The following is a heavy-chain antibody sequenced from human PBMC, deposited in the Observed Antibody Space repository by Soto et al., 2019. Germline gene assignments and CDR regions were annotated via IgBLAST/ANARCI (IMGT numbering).Heavy chain of an antibody. CDR1: GGTFSSYT. J-gene: IGHJ6*03. CDR3: ARDRSLDPNYYYYMDV. D-gene: IGHD6-19*01. Sequence: QVQLVQSGAEVKKPGSSVKVSCKASGGTFSSYTITWVRQAPGQGLEWLGRIIPILGIANYAQKFQVRVTITADKSTNTAYMELSTLRAEDTAVYYCARDRSLDPNYYYYMDVWCKGTRVTVSS. CDR2: IIPILGIA. V-gene: IGHV1-69*08.